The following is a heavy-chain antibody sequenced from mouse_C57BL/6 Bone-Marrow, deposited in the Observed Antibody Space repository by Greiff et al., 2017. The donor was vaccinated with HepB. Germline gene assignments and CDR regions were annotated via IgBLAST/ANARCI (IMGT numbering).Heavy chain of an antibody. D-gene: IGHD2-4*01. CDR3: ASGDYPYAMDY. V-gene: IGHV1-50*01. CDR2: IDPSDSYT. Sequence: KPGQGLEWIGEIDPSDSYTNYNQKFKGKATLTVDTSSSTAYMQRSSLTSEDSAVYYCASGDYPYAMDYWGQGTSVTVSS. J-gene: IGHJ4*01.